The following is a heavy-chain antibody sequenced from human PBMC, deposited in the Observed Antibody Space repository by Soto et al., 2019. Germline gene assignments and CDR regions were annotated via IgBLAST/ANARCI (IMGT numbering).Heavy chain of an antibody. Sequence: AASVKVSCKVSGYTFTGYYMHWVRQAPGQGLEWMGWINPNSGGTNYAQKFQGWVTMTRDTSISTAYMELSRLRSDDTAVYYCARGKARGTGASPNYYYYYGMDVWGEGTTVTVSS. CDR3: ARGKARGTGASPNYYYYYGMDV. V-gene: IGHV1-2*04. CDR2: INPNSGGT. D-gene: IGHD1-1*01. CDR1: GYTFTGYY. J-gene: IGHJ6*04.